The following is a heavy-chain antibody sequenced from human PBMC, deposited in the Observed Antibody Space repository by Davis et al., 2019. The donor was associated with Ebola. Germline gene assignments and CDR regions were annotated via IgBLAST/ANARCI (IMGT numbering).Heavy chain of an antibody. Sequence: GSLRLSCTVSGGSISSYYWSWIRQPPGKGLEWIGYIFYSGSTNYNPSLKSRVTISVDTSKNQFSLKLSSVTAADTAVYYCARHTGVVVTAIWPIYYYGMDVWGKGTTVTVSS. CDR3: ARHTGVVVTAIWPIYYYGMDV. V-gene: IGHV4-59*08. CDR2: IFYSGST. CDR1: GGSISSYY. J-gene: IGHJ6*04. D-gene: IGHD2-21*02.